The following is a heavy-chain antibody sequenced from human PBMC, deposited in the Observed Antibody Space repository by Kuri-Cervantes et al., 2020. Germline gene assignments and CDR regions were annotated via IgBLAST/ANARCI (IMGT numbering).Heavy chain of an antibody. CDR3: AKVGAYGSGSYYYYYMDV. J-gene: IGHJ6*03. D-gene: IGHD3-10*01. V-gene: IGHV3-30*02. Sequence: GGSLRLSCAASGFTFSSYGMHWVRQAPGKGLEWVAFIRFDGTDKYYADSVKGRFTISRDNSKNTLYLQINSLRAEDTAVYYCAKVGAYGSGSYYYYYMDVWGKGTTVTVSS. CDR1: GFTFSSYG. CDR2: IRFDGTDK.